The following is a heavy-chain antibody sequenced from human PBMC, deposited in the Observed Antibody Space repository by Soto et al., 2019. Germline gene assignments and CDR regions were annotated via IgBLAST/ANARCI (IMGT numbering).Heavy chain of an antibody. CDR2: IYYSGST. J-gene: IGHJ4*02. CDR3: ARLYYDSSGYLSLDY. V-gene: IGHV4-31*03. CDR1: GGSISSGGYY. D-gene: IGHD3-22*01. Sequence: PSETLSLTCTVSGGSISSGGYYWSWIRQHPGKGLEWIGYIYYSGSTYYNPSLKSRVTISVDTSKNQFSLKLSSVTAADTAVYYCARLYYDSSGYLSLDYWGQGTLVTVSS.